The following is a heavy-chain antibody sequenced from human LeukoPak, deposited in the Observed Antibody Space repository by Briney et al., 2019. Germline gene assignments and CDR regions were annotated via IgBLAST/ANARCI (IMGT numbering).Heavy chain of an antibody. J-gene: IGHJ4*02. CDR3: AKNVVVKRYIDF. CDR1: GFTFSNHA. D-gene: IGHD2-15*01. V-gene: IGHV3-23*01. CDR2: ISGGGRTT. Sequence: PGGSLRLSCAASGFTFSNHAMSWVRQAPGKGLQWVAVISGGGRTTEYEDFVKGRFTISRDNSKNTLSLQMNSLTVEDTAIYFCAKNVVVKRYIDFWGQGTVVTVSS.